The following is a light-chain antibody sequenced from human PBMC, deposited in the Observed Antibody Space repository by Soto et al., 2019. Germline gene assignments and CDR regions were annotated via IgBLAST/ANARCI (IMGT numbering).Light chain of an antibody. CDR1: QSLRSGY. Sequence: SASLPGGASQSLRSGYLACDQQIPGLAPGLLIYGASSRATGIPDGFSGRGSGTEFTLTISGLQAEDVSVYYCQQYKSLRTFGQGTKVDIK. V-gene: IGKV3-20*01. J-gene: IGKJ1*01. CDR2: GAS. CDR3: QQYKSLRT.